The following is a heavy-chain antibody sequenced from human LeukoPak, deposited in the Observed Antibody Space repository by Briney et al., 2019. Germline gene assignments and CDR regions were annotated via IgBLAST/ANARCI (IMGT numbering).Heavy chain of an antibody. CDR3: AKVWSKYYDSSGTDD. D-gene: IGHD3-22*01. CDR1: GFTFSSYS. Sequence: GGSLRLSCAASGFTFSSYSMNWVRQAPGKGLEWVSAIRGNGDTTYYADSVKGRFAIPRDNSKNTLYLQMNSLRAEDTAVYYCAKVWSKYYDSSGTDDWGQGTLVTVSS. CDR2: IRGNGDTT. V-gene: IGHV3-23*01. J-gene: IGHJ4*02.